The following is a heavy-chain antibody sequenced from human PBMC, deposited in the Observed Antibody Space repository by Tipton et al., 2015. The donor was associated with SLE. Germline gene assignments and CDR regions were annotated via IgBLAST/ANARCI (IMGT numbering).Heavy chain of an antibody. J-gene: IGHJ3*02. CDR2: IYYSGST. D-gene: IGHD3-10*01. Sequence: LRLSCTVSGGSISSYYWSWIRQPPGKGLEWIGYIYYSGSTNYNPSLKSRVTISVDTAKNQFSLKLSSVTAADTAMYYCARGVPWGGYDTFDIWGQGTMVTVSS. CDR3: ARGVPWGGYDTFDI. V-gene: IGHV4-59*08. CDR1: GGSISSYY.